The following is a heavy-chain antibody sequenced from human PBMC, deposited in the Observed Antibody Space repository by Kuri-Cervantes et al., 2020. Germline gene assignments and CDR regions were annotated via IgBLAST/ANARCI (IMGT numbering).Heavy chain of an antibody. V-gene: IGHV3-11*01. Sequence: GGSLRLSCAVYGVSFSDYYMSWIRQAPGKGLEWVSNISSSGSTIYYADSVRGRFTISRDNAKNSLYLQMNSLRAEDTAVYYCARDSGSYPDYWGQGTLVTVSS. J-gene: IGHJ4*02. D-gene: IGHD1-26*01. CDR3: ARDSGSYPDY. CDR2: ISSSGSTI. CDR1: GVSFSDYY.